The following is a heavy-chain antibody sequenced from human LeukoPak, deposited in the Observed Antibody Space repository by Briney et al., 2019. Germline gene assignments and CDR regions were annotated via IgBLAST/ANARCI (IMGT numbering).Heavy chain of an antibody. D-gene: IGHD2-21*02. CDR3: ASEAYCGGDCYTHFDY. CDR2: IIPIFGTA. Sequence: GASVKVSCKASGYTFTGYYMHWVRQAPGQGLEWMGGIIPIFGTANYAQKFQGRVTITADESTSTAYMELSSLRSEDTAVYYCASEAYCGGDCYTHFDYWGQGTLVTVSS. CDR1: GYTFTGYY. V-gene: IGHV1-69*13. J-gene: IGHJ4*02.